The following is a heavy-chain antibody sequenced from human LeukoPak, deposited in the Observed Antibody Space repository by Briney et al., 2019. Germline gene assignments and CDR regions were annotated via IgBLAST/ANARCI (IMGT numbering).Heavy chain of an antibody. V-gene: IGHV3-30*04. CDR2: ISYDGSNK. CDR3: ASDYYDSSGYLLPGFC. D-gene: IGHD3-22*01. J-gene: IGHJ1*01. CDR1: GFTFSSYA. Sequence: GGSLRLSCAASGFTFSSYAMHWVRQAPGKGLEWVAVISYDGSNKYYADSVKGRFTISRDNSKNTLYLQMNSLRAEDTAVYYCASDYYDSSGYLLPGFCWGQGTLVTVSS.